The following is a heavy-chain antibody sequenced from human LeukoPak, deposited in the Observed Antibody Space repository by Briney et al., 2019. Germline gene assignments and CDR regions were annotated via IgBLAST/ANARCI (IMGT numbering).Heavy chain of an antibody. CDR2: ISYDGSNK. V-gene: IGHV3-30*18. D-gene: IGHD3-22*01. CDR1: GFTFSSYG. CDR3: AKGRYYYDSNNWFDP. Sequence: GGSLRLSCAASGFTFSSYGMHWVHQAPGKGLEWVAVISYDGSNKYYADSVKGRFTISRDNSKNTLYLQMNSLRAEDTAVYYCAKGRYYYDSNNWFDPWGQGTLVTVSS. J-gene: IGHJ5*02.